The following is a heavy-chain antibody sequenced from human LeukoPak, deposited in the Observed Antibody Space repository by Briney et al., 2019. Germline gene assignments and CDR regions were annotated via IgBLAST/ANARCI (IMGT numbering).Heavy chain of an antibody. CDR1: GFTFRSYW. CDR3: VRYIAAAGVY. D-gene: IGHD6-13*01. Sequence: GGSLRLSCAASGFTFRSYWMHWVRQAPGKGLVWVSRINSDGSSTSYADSVKGRFTISRDNAKNTLYPQMNSLRAEDSAVYYCVRYIAAAGVYRGQGTLVTVSS. V-gene: IGHV3-74*01. CDR2: INSDGSST. J-gene: IGHJ4*02.